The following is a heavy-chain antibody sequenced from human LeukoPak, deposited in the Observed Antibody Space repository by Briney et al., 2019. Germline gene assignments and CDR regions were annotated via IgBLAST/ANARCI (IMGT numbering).Heavy chain of an antibody. D-gene: IGHD3-22*01. V-gene: IGHV3-43*02. CDR3: AKEGRGGYYASSDY. J-gene: IGHJ4*02. Sequence: PGGSLRLSCAASGFTFDDYAMHWVRQAPGKGLEWVSLISGDGGSTYYADSVKGRFTISRDKIKNSLYMQKNSLRTEDTALYYCAKEGRGGYYASSDYWGQGTLVTVSS. CDR2: ISGDGGST. CDR1: GFTFDDYA.